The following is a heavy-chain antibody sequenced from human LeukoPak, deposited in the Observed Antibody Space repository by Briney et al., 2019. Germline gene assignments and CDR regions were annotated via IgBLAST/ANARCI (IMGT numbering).Heavy chain of an antibody. CDR3: ARVRRWLQFPHPFDY. Sequence: ASVKVSCKASGGTCSSYAISWVRQAPGQGLEWMGGIIPIFGTANYAQKFQGRATITADESTSTAYMELSSLRSEDTAVYYCARVRRWLQFPHPFDYWGQGTLVTVSS. CDR2: IIPIFGTA. V-gene: IGHV1-69*01. J-gene: IGHJ4*02. CDR1: GGTCSSYA. D-gene: IGHD5-24*01.